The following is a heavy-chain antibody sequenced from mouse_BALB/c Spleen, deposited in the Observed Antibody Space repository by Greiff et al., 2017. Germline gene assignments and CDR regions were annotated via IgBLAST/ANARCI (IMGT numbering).Heavy chain of an antibody. Sequence: EVKVVESGPGLVKPSQSLSLTCTVTGYSITSDYAWNWIRQFPGNILEWMGYISYSGSTSYNPSLKSRISITRDASKNQFILQLNSVTTEDTATYYYSSKKRYGNYAMDYWGQGTSVTVSS. CDR1: GYSITSDYA. CDR3: SSKKRYGNYAMDY. D-gene: IGHD2-10*02. CDR2: ISYSGST. V-gene: IGHV3-2*02. J-gene: IGHJ4*01.